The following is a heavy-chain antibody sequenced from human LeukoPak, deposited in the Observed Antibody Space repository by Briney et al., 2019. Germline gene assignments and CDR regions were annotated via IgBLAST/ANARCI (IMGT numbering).Heavy chain of an antibody. J-gene: IGHJ4*02. V-gene: IGHV3-23*01. CDR2: TSGSGGST. CDR1: GFTFSSYA. D-gene: IGHD2-15*01. Sequence: PGGSLRLSCAASGFTFSSYAMSWVRQAPGKSLEWVSGTSGSGGSTYYAGSVKGRFTISRDNSKNTLYLQMNSLRVEDTAVYYCAKNGGSQCYSHLDSWGQGTLVTVSS. CDR3: AKNGGSQCYSHLDS.